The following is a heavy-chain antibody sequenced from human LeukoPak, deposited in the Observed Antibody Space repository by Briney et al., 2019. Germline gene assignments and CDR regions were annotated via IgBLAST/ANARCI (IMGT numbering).Heavy chain of an antibody. CDR1: GYTFTSYA. J-gene: IGHJ5*02. CDR2: INTNTGNP. V-gene: IGHV7-4-1*02. CDR3: ARGNSSGWYSSRPRGGWFDP. Sequence: ASVKVSCKASGYTFTSYAMNWVRQAPGQGLEWMGWINTNTGNPTYAQGFTGRFVFSLDTSVSTAYLQISSLKAEDTAVYYCARGNSSGWYSSRPRGGWFDPWGQGTLVTVSS. D-gene: IGHD6-19*01.